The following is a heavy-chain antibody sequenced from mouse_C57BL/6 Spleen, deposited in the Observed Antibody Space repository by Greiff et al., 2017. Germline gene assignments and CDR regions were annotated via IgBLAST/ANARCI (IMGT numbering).Heavy chain of an antibody. CDR2: IDPSDSYT. V-gene: IGHV1-59*01. CDR1: GYTFTSYW. J-gene: IGHJ2*01. Sequence: VQLQQPGAELVRPGTSVKLSCKASGYTFTSYWMHWVKQRPGQGLEWIGVIDPSDSYTNYNQKFKGKATLTVDTSSSTAYMQLSSLTSEDSAVYYCARGAYYDYDEVLFDYWGQGTTLTVSA. D-gene: IGHD2-4*01. CDR3: ARGAYYDYDEVLFDY.